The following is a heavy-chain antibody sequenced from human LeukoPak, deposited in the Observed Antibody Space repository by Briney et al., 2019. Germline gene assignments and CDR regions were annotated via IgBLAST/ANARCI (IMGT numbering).Heavy chain of an antibody. CDR1: GYSFTSYW. D-gene: IGHD3-22*01. V-gene: IGHV5-51*01. CDR3: ARHGLYDSSGYYWFY. Sequence: GESLKISCKGSGYSFTSYWIGWLRQMPGKGLEWMGFIYAGDSDTRYSPSFQGQVTISVDKSLSTAYLLWSSLKASDTAMYYCARHGLYDSSGYYWFYWGQGTLVTVSS. CDR2: IYAGDSDT. J-gene: IGHJ4*02.